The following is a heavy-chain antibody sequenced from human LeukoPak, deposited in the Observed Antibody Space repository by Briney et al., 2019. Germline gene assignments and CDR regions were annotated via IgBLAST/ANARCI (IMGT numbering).Heavy chain of an antibody. V-gene: IGHV1-18*01. D-gene: IGHD1-7*01. CDR3: ARARNWNYPFDP. CDR1: GGTFSSYA. CDR2: ISAYNGNT. J-gene: IGHJ5*02. Sequence: ASVKVSCKASGGTFSSYAISWVRQAPGQGLEWMGWISAYNGNTNYAQKLQGRVTMTTDTSTSTAYMELRSLRSDDTAVYYCARARNWNYPFDPWGQGTLVTVSS.